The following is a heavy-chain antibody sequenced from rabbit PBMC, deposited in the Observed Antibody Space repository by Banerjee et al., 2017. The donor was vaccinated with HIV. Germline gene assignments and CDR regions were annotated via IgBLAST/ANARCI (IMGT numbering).Heavy chain of an antibody. CDR3: ARAGSSSGWGPDL. CDR2: INTSSGNT. V-gene: IGHV1S40*01. Sequence: QSLEESGGDLVKPEGSLTLTCTASGFSFSNKYVMCWVRQAPGKGLEWIACINTSSGNTVYASWAKGRFTISKTSSTTVTLQMTSLTVADTATYFCARAGSSSGWGPDLWGPGTLVTVS. CDR1: GFSFSNKYV. J-gene: IGHJ6*01. D-gene: IGHD4-1*01.